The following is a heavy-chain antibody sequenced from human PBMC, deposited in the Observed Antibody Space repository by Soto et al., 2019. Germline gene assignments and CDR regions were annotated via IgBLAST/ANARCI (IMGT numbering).Heavy chain of an antibody. V-gene: IGHV3-23*01. CDR1: GFTLSSYA. CDR2: ISGRGDST. CDR3: AKPTTRYCGGDCSFDY. D-gene: IGHD2-21*02. J-gene: IGHJ4*02. Sequence: PGGSLRLSCAASGFTLSSYAMSWVRQATGKGLEWVSAISGRGDSTYYADSVKGRFTISRDNSKNTLYLQMNSPRAEDTAVYYCAKPTTRYCGGDCSFDYWGQGTLVTVSS.